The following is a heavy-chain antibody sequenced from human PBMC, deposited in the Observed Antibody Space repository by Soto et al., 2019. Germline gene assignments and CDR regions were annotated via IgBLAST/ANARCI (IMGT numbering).Heavy chain of an antibody. D-gene: IGHD3-22*01. CDR3: AKDGTLYDSSGYYYLY. V-gene: IGHV1-69*13. J-gene: IGHJ4*02. CDR1: GGTFSRYA. Sequence: ASVKVSCKASGGTFSRYAISWVRQAPGQGLEWMGGIIPLFGKANYAQKFQGRVTITADESTSTAYMELSSLRSEDTAVYYCAKDGTLYDSSGYYYLYWGQRTLVTVSS. CDR2: IIPLFGKA.